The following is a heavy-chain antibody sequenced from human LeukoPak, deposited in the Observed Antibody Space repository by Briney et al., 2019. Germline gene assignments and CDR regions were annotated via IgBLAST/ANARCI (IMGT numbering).Heavy chain of an antibody. CDR1: GGSISSGGYY. V-gene: IGHV4-31*03. D-gene: IGHD3-22*01. Sequence: RSSETLSLTCTVSGGSISSGGYYWSWIRQHPGKGLEWIGYIYYSGSTYYNPSLKSRVTISVDTSKNQFSLKLSSVTAADTAVYYCARGRPYYYDSSGYYYFDYWGQGTLVTVSS. CDR2: IYYSGST. J-gene: IGHJ4*02. CDR3: ARGRPYYYDSSGYYYFDY.